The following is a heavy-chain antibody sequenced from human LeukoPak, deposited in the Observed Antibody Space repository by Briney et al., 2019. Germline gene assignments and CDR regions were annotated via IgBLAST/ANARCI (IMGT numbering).Heavy chain of an antibody. CDR3: ARGTAGVNY. CDR2: IYYSGGT. J-gene: IGHJ4*02. D-gene: IGHD3-10*01. CDR1: GGSISSYY. Sequence: SETLSLTCSVSGGSISSYYWSWIRQSPGKGLEWIGYIYYSGGTNYNPSLKSRVTISADTSKNQFSLKLRSVTAADTAVYYCARGTAGVNYWGQGTLVTVSS. V-gene: IGHV4-59*01.